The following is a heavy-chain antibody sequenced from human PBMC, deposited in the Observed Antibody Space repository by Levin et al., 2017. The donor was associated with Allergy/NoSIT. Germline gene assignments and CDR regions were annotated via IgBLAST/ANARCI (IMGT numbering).Heavy chain of an antibody. CDR3: ARVVKGYGSHYYYYYYGMDV. D-gene: IGHD3-10*01. J-gene: IGHJ6*02. V-gene: IGHV3-30*04. CDR1: GFSFSSYA. CDR2: ISYDGSNK. Sequence: PGGSLRLSCAASGFSFSSYAMYWVRQAPGKGLEWVAIISYDGSNKYYADSVKGRFTISRDNSKNTLYLQMNSLRAEDTAVYYCARVVKGYGSHYYYYYYGMDVWGQGTTVTVSS.